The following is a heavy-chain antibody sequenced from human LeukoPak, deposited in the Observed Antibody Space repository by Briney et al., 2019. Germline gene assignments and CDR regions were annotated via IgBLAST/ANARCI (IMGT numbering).Heavy chain of an antibody. CDR2: INPNSGGT. CDR3: ARMELGADNWFDP. Sequence: ASVKVSCKASGYTFTDYYIHWVRQAPGQGLEWMGWINPNSGGTNYAQKFQGRVTMTRDTSISTAYMELSRLRSDDTAMYYCARMELGADNWFDPWGQGTLVTVSS. J-gene: IGHJ5*02. V-gene: IGHV1-2*02. CDR1: GYTFTDYY. D-gene: IGHD1-26*01.